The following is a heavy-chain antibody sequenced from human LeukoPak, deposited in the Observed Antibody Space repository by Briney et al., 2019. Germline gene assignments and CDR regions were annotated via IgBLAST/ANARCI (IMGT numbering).Heavy chain of an antibody. CDR2: INPSGDGT. CDR1: GLTFTTYY. D-gene: IGHD1-14*01. CDR3: AKETPNTGWFDP. Sequence: ASVKVSCKASGLTFTTYYVHLVRQAPGQGLEWMGVINPSGDGTNYPQRFQGRVTLTRDTSTSTVYMELTSLRSEDTAMYYCAKETPNTGWFDPWGQGTLVTVSS. V-gene: IGHV1-46*01. J-gene: IGHJ5*02.